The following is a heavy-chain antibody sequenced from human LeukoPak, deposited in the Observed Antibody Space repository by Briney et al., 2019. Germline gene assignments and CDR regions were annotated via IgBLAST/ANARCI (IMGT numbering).Heavy chain of an antibody. J-gene: IGHJ6*02. D-gene: IGHD6-13*01. CDR2: ISSSSSYI. Sequence: GGCLRLSCAASVFTPSSYSMNWVRPAPPKGMEWVSSISSSSSYIYYADSVTGRFTISRDNAKNSLYLQINSLRAEDTAVYYCARDLSSSWWDRFYYGMDVWGEGTTVTVP. CDR3: ARDLSSSWWDRFYYGMDV. CDR1: VFTPSSYS. V-gene: IGHV3-21*01.